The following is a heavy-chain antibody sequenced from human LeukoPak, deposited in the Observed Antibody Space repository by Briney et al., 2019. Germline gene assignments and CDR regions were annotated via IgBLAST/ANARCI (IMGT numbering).Heavy chain of an antibody. J-gene: IGHJ4*02. V-gene: IGHV4-31*03. CDR1: GGSISSSSYY. CDR2: IYYSGST. CDR3: ARGYGARFDY. Sequence: PSETLSLTCTVSGGSISSSSYYWGWIRQPPGKGLEWIGYIYYSGSTYYNPSLKSRVTISVDTSKNQFSLKLSSVTAADTAVYYCARGYGARFDYWGQGTLVTVSS. D-gene: IGHD4-17*01.